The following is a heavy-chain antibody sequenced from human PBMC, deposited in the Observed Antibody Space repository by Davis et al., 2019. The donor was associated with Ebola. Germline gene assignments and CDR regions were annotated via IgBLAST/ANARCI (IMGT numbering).Heavy chain of an antibody. D-gene: IGHD1-26*01. CDR3: ARGGVGATMDY. Sequence: SETLSLTCTVSGGSISSYYWSWIRQPPGKGLEWIGYIYYSGSTNYNPSLKSRVTLSVDTSKNQFSLNLTSVTAEDTAVYYCARGGVGATMDYWGQGTLVTVSS. CDR1: GGSISSYY. CDR2: IYYSGST. V-gene: IGHV4-59*01. J-gene: IGHJ4*02.